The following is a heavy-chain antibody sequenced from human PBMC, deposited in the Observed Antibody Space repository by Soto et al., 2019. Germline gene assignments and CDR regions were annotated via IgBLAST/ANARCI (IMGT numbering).Heavy chain of an antibody. Sequence: PSETLSLTCAGSGGSISNGGYSCNWIRQPPGKGLEWIGYIYHSGSTYYNPSLKSRVTISVDRSKNQFSLKLSSVTAADTAVYYCAREGYIGIAVAGSPENAFDIWGQGTMVT. J-gene: IGHJ3*02. CDR2: IYHSGST. CDR1: GGSISNGGYS. CDR3: AREGYIGIAVAGSPENAFDI. V-gene: IGHV4-30-2*01. D-gene: IGHD6-19*01.